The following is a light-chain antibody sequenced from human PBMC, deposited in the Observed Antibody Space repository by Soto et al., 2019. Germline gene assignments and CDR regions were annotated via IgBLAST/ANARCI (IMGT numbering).Light chain of an antibody. CDR3: SSYAGSNNFVV. V-gene: IGLV2-8*01. Sequence: QSALTQPPSASGSPGQSVTISCTGTSSDVGGYNYVSWYRQHPGKAPKLMIYEVSKRPSGVPDRFSGSKSGNTASLTGSGLQAEDEADYYCSSYAGSNNFVVFGGGTKLTVL. CDR1: SSDVGGYNY. CDR2: EVS. J-gene: IGLJ2*01.